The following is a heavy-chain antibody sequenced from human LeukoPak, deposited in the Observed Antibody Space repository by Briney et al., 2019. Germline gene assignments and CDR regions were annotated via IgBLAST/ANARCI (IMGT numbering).Heavy chain of an antibody. CDR2: INSDGSST. D-gene: IGHD6-13*01. Sequence: GGSLRLSCAASGFTFSSYWMHWVRQAPGKGLVWVSRINSDGSSTSYADSVKGRFTISRDNAKNTLYLQMNSLRAEDTAVYYCAREGYSSSWYAEYYFDYWGQGTLVTVSS. CDR3: AREGYSSSWYAEYYFDY. J-gene: IGHJ4*02. CDR1: GFTFSSYW. V-gene: IGHV3-74*01.